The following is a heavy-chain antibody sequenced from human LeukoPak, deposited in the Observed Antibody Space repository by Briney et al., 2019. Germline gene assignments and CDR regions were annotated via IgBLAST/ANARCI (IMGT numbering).Heavy chain of an antibody. V-gene: IGHV3-72*01. CDR2: IRNKANSYTS. CDR3: TRRAAAGALDY. Sequence: GGSLRLSCAASGFTFSDYYMDWVRQAPGKGLEWVGRIRNKANSYTSEYAASVKGKFTTSRDDSKNSLYLQMNSLKTEDTAVYYCTRRAAAGALDYWGQGALVTVSS. CDR1: GFTFSDYY. D-gene: IGHD6-13*01. J-gene: IGHJ4*02.